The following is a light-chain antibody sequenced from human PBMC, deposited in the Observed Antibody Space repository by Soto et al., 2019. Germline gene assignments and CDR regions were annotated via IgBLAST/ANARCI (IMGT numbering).Light chain of an antibody. V-gene: IGKV3-15*01. Sequence: EIVLTQSPCTLSLSAGARATLSCRASQRLGSSYLAWYQQKNGQAPRLVIHGATTRATGIPARFSGSGSGTEFNLTISSLQSEDLAVYYCQQYNNWPRTFGQGTKVDI. CDR3: QQYNNWPRT. CDR2: GAT. J-gene: IGKJ1*01. CDR1: QRLGSSY.